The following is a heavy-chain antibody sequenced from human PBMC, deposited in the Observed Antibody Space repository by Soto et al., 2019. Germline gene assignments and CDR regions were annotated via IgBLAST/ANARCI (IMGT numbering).Heavy chain of an antibody. J-gene: IGHJ6*02. CDR3: VHSKLRFLEDYYYYALDV. Sequence: SGPTLVNPTQTLTLTCSFSGFSLTTYAVGVGWIRQPPGKALQWLAVIYWNDDKRYSPSLKSRLTITKDISKNQVVLTMTNMDPVDSGTYYCVHSKLRFLEDYYYYALDVWGQGTTVTVSS. CDR1: GFSLTTYAVG. V-gene: IGHV2-5*01. D-gene: IGHD3-3*01. CDR2: IYWNDDK.